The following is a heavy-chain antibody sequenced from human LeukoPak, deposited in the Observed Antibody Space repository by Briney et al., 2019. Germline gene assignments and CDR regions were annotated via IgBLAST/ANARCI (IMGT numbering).Heavy chain of an antibody. D-gene: IGHD4-23*01. V-gene: IGHV3-30*02. J-gene: IGHJ4*02. Sequence: GESLRLSCAASGFSFNKFGMHWVRQAPGKGLEWVAYIRFDGSGKYYADSVLGRFTISRDNSKNTLYLQMNSLRVEDTAVYYCVKDFRWALDYWGQGTLVTVSS. CDR3: VKDFRWALDY. CDR1: GFSFNKFG. CDR2: IRFDGSGK.